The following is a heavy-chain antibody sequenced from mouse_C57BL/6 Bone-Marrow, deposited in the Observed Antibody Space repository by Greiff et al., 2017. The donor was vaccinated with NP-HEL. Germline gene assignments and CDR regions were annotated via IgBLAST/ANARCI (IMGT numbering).Heavy chain of an antibody. CDR3: ARVWNYYYAMDY. CDR2: ISYDGSN. Sequence: EVKLMESGPGLVKPSQSLSLTCSVTGYSITSGYYWNWIRQFPGNKLEWMGYISYDGSNNYNPSLKNRISITRDTSKNQFFLKLNSVTTEDTATYYCARVWNYYYAMDYWGQGTSVTVSS. V-gene: IGHV3-6*01. CDR1: GYSITSGYY. J-gene: IGHJ4*01.